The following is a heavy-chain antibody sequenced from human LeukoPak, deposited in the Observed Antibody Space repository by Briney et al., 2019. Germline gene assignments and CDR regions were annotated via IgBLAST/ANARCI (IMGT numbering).Heavy chain of an antibody. CDR2: ISAYNGNT. J-gene: IGHJ4*02. CDR3: ATNLGYCSSTSCYEPYDY. D-gene: IGHD2-2*01. Sequence: ASVKASCKASGYTFTSYGISWVRQAPGQGLEWMGWISAYNGNTNYAQKFQGRVTMTEDTSTDTAYMELSSLRSEDTAVYYCATNLGYCSSTSCYEPYDYWGQGTLVTVSS. V-gene: IGHV1-18*01. CDR1: GYTFTSYG.